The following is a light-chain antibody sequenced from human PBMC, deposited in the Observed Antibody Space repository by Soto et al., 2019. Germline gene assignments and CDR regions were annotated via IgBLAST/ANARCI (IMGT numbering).Light chain of an antibody. J-gene: IGKJ4*01. Sequence: EIVLAQSPATLSLSPGERATLSCRASQDISNFLAWYQQRPGQAPRLLIYDASNRATGIPARFSGSGSGTDFTLTIVGLEPEDFAVYYCQEFASNFGGGTKVEIK. CDR2: DAS. V-gene: IGKV3-11*01. CDR1: QDISNF. CDR3: QEFASN.